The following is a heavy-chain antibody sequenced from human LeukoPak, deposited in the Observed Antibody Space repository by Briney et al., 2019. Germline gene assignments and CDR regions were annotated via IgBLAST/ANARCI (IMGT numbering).Heavy chain of an antibody. J-gene: IGHJ4*02. CDR3: ATPLSGDYVFDY. CDR1: GYTFTSYY. Sequence: ASVKVSCKASGYTFTSYYMHWVRQAPGQGLEWMGIINPSGGSTSYAQKFQGRVTMTRDTSTSTVYMELSSLRSEDTAVYYCATPLSGDYVFDYWGQGTLVTVSS. D-gene: IGHD2-21*02. V-gene: IGHV1-46*01. CDR2: INPSGGST.